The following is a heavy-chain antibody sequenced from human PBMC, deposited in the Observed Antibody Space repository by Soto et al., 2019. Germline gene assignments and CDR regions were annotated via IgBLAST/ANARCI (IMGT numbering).Heavy chain of an antibody. D-gene: IGHD2-2*01. CDR2: IFSNDEK. V-gene: IGHV2-26*01. CDR1: GFSLSNARMG. J-gene: IGHJ3*02. Sequence: QVTLKESGPVLVKPTETLTLTCTVSGFSLSNARMGVSWIRQPPGNALEWLAHIFSNDEKSYSTSLKSRLTRTKETSKSQVVLTVTNRDPVDTAVYYCARTTHQGGIVVAPAAMLSSAFDIWGQGTMVTVSS. CDR3: ARTTHQGGIVVAPAAMLSSAFDI.